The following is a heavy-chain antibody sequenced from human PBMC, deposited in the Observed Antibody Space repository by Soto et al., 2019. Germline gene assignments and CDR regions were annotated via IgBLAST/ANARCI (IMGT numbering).Heavy chain of an antibody. J-gene: IGHJ5*02. CDR3: ATGEQLT. V-gene: IGHV3-30*03. Sequence: QVQLVESGGGVVQPGRSLRLSCAASGFTFSSYGMHWVRQAPGKGLEWVAVISYDGSNKYYAESVKGRFTISRDNSKNTLYLQMNSLRAEDTAVYYCATGEQLTWGQGTLVTVSS. CDR2: ISYDGSNK. D-gene: IGHD6-6*01. CDR1: GFTFSSYG.